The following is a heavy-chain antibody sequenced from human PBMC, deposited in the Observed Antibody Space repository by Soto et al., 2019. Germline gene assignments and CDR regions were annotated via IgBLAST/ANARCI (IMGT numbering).Heavy chain of an antibody. CDR1: GYTITTYG. CDR3: TREFSGYDSGYNWFDP. CDR2: ISAYNGNT. D-gene: IGHD5-12*01. Sequence: ASVKVSCKASGYTITTYGISWVRQAPGQGLEWMGWISAYNGNTHYAQKLQGRVTMTTDTSTSTAYMEVRSLRSDDTAVYFCTREFSGYDSGYNWFDPWGQGTLVTVSS. V-gene: IGHV1-18*01. J-gene: IGHJ5*02.